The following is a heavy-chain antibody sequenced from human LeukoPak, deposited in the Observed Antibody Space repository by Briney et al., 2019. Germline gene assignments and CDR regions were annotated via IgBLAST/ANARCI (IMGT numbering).Heavy chain of an antibody. V-gene: IGHV3-48*01. J-gene: IGHJ4*02. D-gene: IGHD2-15*01. Sequence: GRSLRLSCAASGFTFSSYSMNWVRQAPGKGLEWVSYISSSSSTIYYADSVKGRFTISRDNSKNTLHLQMKSLRAEDTAIYYCAKDHCGSCSGDDYFDHWGQGTLVTVSS. CDR2: ISSSSSTI. CDR1: GFTFSSYS. CDR3: AKDHCGSCSGDDYFDH.